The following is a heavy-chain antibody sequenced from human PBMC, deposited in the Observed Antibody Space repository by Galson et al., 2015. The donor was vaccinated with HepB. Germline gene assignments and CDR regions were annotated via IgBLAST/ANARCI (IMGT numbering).Heavy chain of an antibody. CDR3: ARRLNYYDSSGDAFDI. D-gene: IGHD3-22*01. CDR1: GYTFTSYA. CDR2: INAGNGNT. V-gene: IGHV1-3*01. Sequence: SVKVSCKASGYTFTSYAMHWVRQAPGQRLEWMGWINAGNGNTKYSQKFQGRVTITRDTSASTAYMELSSLRSEGTAVYYCARRLNYYDSSGDAFDIWGQGTMVTVSS. J-gene: IGHJ3*02.